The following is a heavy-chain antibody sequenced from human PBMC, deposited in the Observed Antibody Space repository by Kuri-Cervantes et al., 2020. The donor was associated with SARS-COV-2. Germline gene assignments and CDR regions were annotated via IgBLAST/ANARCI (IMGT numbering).Heavy chain of an antibody. Sequence: SVKVSCKASGGTFSSYAISWVRQAPGQGLGWMGGIIPIFGTANYAQKFQGRVTMTEDTSTDTAYMELSSLRSEDTAVYYCAREIYDFWSGYFDYWGQGTLVTVSS. CDR2: IIPIFGTA. CDR1: GGTFSSYA. CDR3: AREIYDFWSGYFDY. D-gene: IGHD3-3*01. J-gene: IGHJ4*02. V-gene: IGHV1-69*06.